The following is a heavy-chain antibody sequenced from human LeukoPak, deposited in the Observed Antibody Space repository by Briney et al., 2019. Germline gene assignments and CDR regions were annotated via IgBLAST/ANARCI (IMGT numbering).Heavy chain of an antibody. J-gene: IGHJ4*02. CDR2: ITGSGANT. Sequence: EGSLRLSCAGSGFSFSTYSMNWVRQAPGKGLEWVSGITGSGANTYYADSVKGRFTISRDNSKNTLYLRMNSLRAEDTAVYYCYYYDSSGFYPQTKIDYWGQGTLVTVSS. CDR3: YYYDSSGFYPQTKIDY. D-gene: IGHD3-22*01. CDR1: GFSFSTYS. V-gene: IGHV3-23*01.